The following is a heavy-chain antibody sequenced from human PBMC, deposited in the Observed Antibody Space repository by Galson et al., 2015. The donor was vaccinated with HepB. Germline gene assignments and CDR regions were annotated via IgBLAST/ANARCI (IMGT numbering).Heavy chain of an antibody. CDR1: GASVSSDDYS. CDR3: ASQVPATYYDSRGYPFDP. J-gene: IGHJ5*02. CDR2: IYYTGST. V-gene: IGHV4-31*03. D-gene: IGHD3-22*01. Sequence: TLSLTCTVSGASVSSDDYSWTWIRQHPGKGLEWLGNIYYTGSTYYSPSLNSRITISLDASKNQFSLKVTSVTAAATAVYCCASQVPATYYDSRGYPFDPWGQGTLVTVSS.